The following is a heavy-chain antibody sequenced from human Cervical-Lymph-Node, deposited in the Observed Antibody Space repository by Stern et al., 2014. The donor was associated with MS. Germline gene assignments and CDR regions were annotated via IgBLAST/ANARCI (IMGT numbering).Heavy chain of an antibody. J-gene: IGHJ4*02. V-gene: IGHV1-18*01. Sequence: VQLVESGAEVKKPGASVKVSCKASGYIFSAYGINWVRQAPGQGLEWMGWSSDYDGDTNFTKNFQGRVTMTTDTSTNTVYMELRSLTSDDTAVYYCARGYSYGYGIDYWGRGSLITVSS. CDR3: ARGYSYGYGIDY. CDR2: SSDYDGDT. D-gene: IGHD5-18*01. CDR1: GYIFSAYG.